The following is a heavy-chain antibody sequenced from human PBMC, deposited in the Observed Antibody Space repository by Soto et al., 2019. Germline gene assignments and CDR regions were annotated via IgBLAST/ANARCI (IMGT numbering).Heavy chain of an antibody. J-gene: IGHJ5*02. CDR1: GFTFDDYA. CDR2: ISWNSGSI. Sequence: GGSLGLSCAASGFTFDDYAMHWVRQAPGKGLEWVSGISWNSGSIGYADSVKGRFTISRDNAKNSLYLQMNSLRAEDTALYYCAKGGYFDPYNWFDPWGQGTLVTVSS. V-gene: IGHV3-9*01. CDR3: AKGGYFDPYNWFDP. D-gene: IGHD3-9*01.